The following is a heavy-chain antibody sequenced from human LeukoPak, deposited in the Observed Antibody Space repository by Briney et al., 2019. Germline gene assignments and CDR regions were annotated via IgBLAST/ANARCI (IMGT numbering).Heavy chain of an antibody. CDR3: ARSVEYCGSTSCYNYYYYYYMDV. CDR2: IYPGDSDT. V-gene: IGHV5-51*01. Sequence: GESLKISCKGSGYSFTSYWIGWVRQMPGKGLEWMGIIYPGDSDTRYSPSFQGQVTISADKSISTAYLQWSSLKASDTAMYYCARSVEYCGSTSCYNYYYYYYMDVWGKGTTVTVSS. D-gene: IGHD2-2*02. J-gene: IGHJ6*03. CDR1: GYSFTSYW.